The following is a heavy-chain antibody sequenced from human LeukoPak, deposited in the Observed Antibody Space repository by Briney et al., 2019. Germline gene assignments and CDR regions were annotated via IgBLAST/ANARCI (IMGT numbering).Heavy chain of an antibody. CDR3: AKWGDYDVLTGYYDPDY. CDR2: ITGSGGGT. D-gene: IGHD3-9*01. V-gene: IGHV3-23*01. CDR1: GFTFSNYA. J-gene: IGHJ4*02. Sequence: PGWSLRLSCAASGFTFSNYAMSWVRQAPGKGLEWVSAITGSGGGTYYADSVKGRFTISRDNSKNTLYLQMNSLRAEDTAVYYCAKWGDYDVLTGYYDPDYWGQGTLVTVSS.